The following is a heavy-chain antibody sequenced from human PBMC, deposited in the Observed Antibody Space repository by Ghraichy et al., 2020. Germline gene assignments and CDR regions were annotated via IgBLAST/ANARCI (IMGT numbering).Heavy chain of an antibody. CDR3: ARDQTGTPYY. Sequence: GSLRLSCAASGFTFSSYWMHWVRQTPGKRLVWVSRINSDGSYTNYADSVEGRFTISRDNAKNTVYLQMNSLRAEDTAVYYCARDQTGTPYYWGQGTLVTVSS. D-gene: IGHD1-7*01. V-gene: IGHV3-74*01. CDR2: INSDGSYT. J-gene: IGHJ4*02. CDR1: GFTFSSYW.